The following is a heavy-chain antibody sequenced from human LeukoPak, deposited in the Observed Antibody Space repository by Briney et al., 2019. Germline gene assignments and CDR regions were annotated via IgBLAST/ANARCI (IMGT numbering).Heavy chain of an antibody. Sequence: PGGSLRLSCAASGFTFSSYVMHWVRQAPGKGLEWVAFIPYDGSNKFYADSVKGRFTISRDNSKNTVYLQMNSLRIEDTAVYYCASGYSVEGPAAMRYWGQGTLVTVSS. D-gene: IGHD2-2*01. J-gene: IGHJ4*02. V-gene: IGHV3-30*02. CDR2: IPYDGSNK. CDR1: GFTFSSYV. CDR3: ASGYSVEGPAAMRY.